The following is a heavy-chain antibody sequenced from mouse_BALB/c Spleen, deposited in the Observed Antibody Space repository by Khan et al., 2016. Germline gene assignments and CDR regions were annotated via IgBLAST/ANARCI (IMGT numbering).Heavy chain of an antibody. CDR2: MRSKSYNFAT. D-gene: IGHD2-3*01. CDR3: VRSDGYYFAY. Sequence: EVQLVETGGGLVQPKGSLKLSCAASGFTFNTSVMSWVRQAPGKGLEWVARMRSKSYNFATYYADSVKDRFTISRDDSQSIIYLQLNNLKAEYTAIYYCVRSDGYYFAYWGQGTLVTVSA. J-gene: IGHJ3*01. V-gene: IGHV10S3*01. CDR1: GFTFNTSV.